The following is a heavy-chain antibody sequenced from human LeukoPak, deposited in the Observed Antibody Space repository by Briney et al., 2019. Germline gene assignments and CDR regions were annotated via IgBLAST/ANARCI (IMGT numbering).Heavy chain of an antibody. D-gene: IGHD5-12*01. CDR1: GYTFTGYY. V-gene: IGHV1-2*02. J-gene: IGHJ4*02. Sequence: ASVKVSCKASGYTFTGYYIHWVRQAPGQGLEWMAWSNPDSGDSYSAPKFQGRVTMTRDTSISTASMEVSWLTSDDTAVYYCATGVATAFTYWGQGTLVTVSS. CDR2: SNPDSGDS. CDR3: ATGVATAFTY.